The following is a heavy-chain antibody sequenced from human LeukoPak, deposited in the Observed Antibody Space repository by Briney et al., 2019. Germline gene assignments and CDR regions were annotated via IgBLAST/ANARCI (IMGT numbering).Heavy chain of an antibody. CDR2: IRSKADNYAT. CDR3: TQSTY. Sequence: PGGSLILSCAASGFTFSGSPTLWVRQASGKGLEWVGRIRSKADNYATAYAASVQGRCTISRDDSKRTAYLQLNSLKTEDTAVYYCTQSTYWGQGALVTVSS. CDR1: GFTFSGSP. J-gene: IGHJ4*02. V-gene: IGHV3-73*01.